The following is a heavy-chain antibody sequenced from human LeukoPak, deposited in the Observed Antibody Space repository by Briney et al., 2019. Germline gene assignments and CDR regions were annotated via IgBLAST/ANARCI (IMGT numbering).Heavy chain of an antibody. V-gene: IGHV3-33*01. CDR3: ARDLLYSGSYSWYFDL. CDR1: GFTFSRNG. Sequence: GRSLRLSCAASGFTFSRNGMHWVRQAPGKGLEWVALIYYNGSTKYYGDSVKGRFSISRDNSKNMLYLQMNSLRAEDTAVYYCARDLLYSGSYSWYFDLWGGGTLVT. J-gene: IGHJ2*01. D-gene: IGHD1-26*01. CDR2: IYYNGSTK.